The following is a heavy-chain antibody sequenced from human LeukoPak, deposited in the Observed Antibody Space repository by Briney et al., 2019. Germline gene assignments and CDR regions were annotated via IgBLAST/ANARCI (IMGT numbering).Heavy chain of an antibody. D-gene: IGHD3-22*01. Sequence: GGSLRLSCAASGFTFSSYAMTWVRQAPGKGLEWVSIISGSGGGTYYADSVKGRFTISRDNAKNSLYLQMNSLRAEDTAVYYCARDSYYYDSSGYHRYYYYMDVWGKGTTVTVSS. CDR2: ISGSGGGT. V-gene: IGHV3-23*01. CDR3: ARDSYYYDSSGYHRYYYYMDV. CDR1: GFTFSSYA. J-gene: IGHJ6*03.